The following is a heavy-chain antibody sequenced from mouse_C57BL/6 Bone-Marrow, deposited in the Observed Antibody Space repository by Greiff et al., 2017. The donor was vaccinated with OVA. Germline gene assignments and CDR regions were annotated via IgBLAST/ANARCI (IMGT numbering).Heavy chain of an antibody. CDR1: GFTFSDYY. CDR3: ARLYYYGSMDY. D-gene: IGHD1-1*01. CDR2: ISNGGGST. J-gene: IGHJ4*01. V-gene: IGHV5-12*01. Sequence: EVKLVESGGGLVQPGGSLKLSCAASGFTFSDYYMYWVRQTPEKRLEWVAYISNGGGSTYYPDTVKGRFTISRDNAKNTLYLQMSRLKSEDTAMYYCARLYYYGSMDYWGQGTSVTVSS.